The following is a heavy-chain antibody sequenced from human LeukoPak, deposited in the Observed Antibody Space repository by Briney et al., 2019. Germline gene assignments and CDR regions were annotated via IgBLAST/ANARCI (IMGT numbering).Heavy chain of an antibody. CDR3: ARGGTLDY. Sequence: SETLSLTRAVSGASISSYYWTWIRQPPGKGLEWIGYIYYSGSANYNPSLKSRVTVSIDTSKNQFSLKLSSVTAADTAVYYCARGGTLDYWGQGTLVTVSS. CDR1: GASISSYY. J-gene: IGHJ4*02. CDR2: IYYSGSA. D-gene: IGHD1-26*01. V-gene: IGHV4-59*01.